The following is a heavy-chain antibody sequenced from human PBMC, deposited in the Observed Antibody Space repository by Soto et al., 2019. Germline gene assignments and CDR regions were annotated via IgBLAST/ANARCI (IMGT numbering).Heavy chain of an antibody. CDR1: GGSFSGYY. CDR3: ARQRDIVVVVAAISHVDAFDI. J-gene: IGHJ3*02. D-gene: IGHD2-15*01. CDR2: INHSGST. V-gene: IGHV4-34*01. Sequence: PSETLSLTCAVYGGSFSGYYWSWIRQPPGKGLEWTGEINHSGSTNYNPSLKSRVTISVDTSKNQFSLKLSSVTAADTAVYYCARQRDIVVVVAAISHVDAFDIWGQGTMVTVSS.